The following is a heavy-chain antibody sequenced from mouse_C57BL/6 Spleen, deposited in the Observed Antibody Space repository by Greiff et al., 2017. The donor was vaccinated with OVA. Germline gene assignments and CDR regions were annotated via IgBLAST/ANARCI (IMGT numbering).Heavy chain of an antibody. CDR2: INPSNGGT. Sequence: QVQLQQPGTELVKPGASVKLSCKASGYTFTSYWMHWVKQRPGQGLEWIGNINPSNGGTNYNEKFKSKATLTVDKSSSTAYMQHSSLTSEDSAVYYCARDDCYYGGLAYWGQGTLVTVSA. CDR1: GYTFTSYW. V-gene: IGHV1-53*01. CDR3: ARDDCYYGGLAY. J-gene: IGHJ3*01. D-gene: IGHD2-3*01.